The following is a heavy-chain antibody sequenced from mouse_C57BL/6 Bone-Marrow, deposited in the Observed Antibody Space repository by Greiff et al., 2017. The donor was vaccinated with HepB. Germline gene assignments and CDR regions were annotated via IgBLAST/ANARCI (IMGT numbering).Heavy chain of an antibody. V-gene: IGHV3-6*01. J-gene: IGHJ2*01. CDR3: ARSSTMVKGYYFDY. D-gene: IGHD2-2*01. CDR2: ISYDGSN. CDR1: GYSITSGYY. Sequence: EVKLEESGPGLVKPSQSLSLTCSVTGYSITSGYYWNWIRQFPGNKLEWMGYISYDGSNNYNPSLKNRISITRDTSKNQFFLKLNSVTTEDTATYYCARSSTMVKGYYFDYWGQGTTLTVSS.